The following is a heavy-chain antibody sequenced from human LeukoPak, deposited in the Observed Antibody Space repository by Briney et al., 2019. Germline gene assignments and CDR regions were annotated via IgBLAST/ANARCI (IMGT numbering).Heavy chain of an antibody. CDR1: GGSISLYY. CDR2: IYTSGNT. CDR3: ARVNYYDSSGYSIFDS. J-gene: IGHJ4*02. V-gene: IGHV4-4*07. D-gene: IGHD3-22*01. Sequence: KPSETLSLTCTVSGGSISLYYWSWIRQPAGKGLERIGRIYTSGNTNYNPSLKSRVTMSVDTSKSQFSLKLSSVTAADTGVYYCARVNYYDSSGYSIFDSWGQGTLVTVSS.